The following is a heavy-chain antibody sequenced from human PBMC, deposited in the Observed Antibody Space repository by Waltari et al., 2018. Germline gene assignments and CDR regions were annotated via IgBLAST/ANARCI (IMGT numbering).Heavy chain of an antibody. CDR1: GFTFTSFC. J-gene: IGHJ4*02. Sequence: EVQLLESGGGFIQPGVSLRLSCAAYGFTFTSFCMHWVRQAPGKGLVWVSRINTDGSTTNYADSVKGRFTISRDNAKNTLYLQMNSLRAEDTAVYYCVRDGANWVWGQGNLVTVTS. V-gene: IGHV3-74*01. D-gene: IGHD7-27*01. CDR3: VRDGANWV. CDR2: INTDGSTT.